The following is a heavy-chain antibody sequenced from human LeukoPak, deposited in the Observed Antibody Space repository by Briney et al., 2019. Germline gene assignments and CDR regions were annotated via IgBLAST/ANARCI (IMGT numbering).Heavy chain of an antibody. D-gene: IGHD1-26*01. CDR2: IWYDGSNK. CDR3: ARPTYSGSYYWFDY. CDR1: GFTFSSYG. V-gene: IGHV3-33*01. Sequence: PGRSLRLSCAASGFTFSSYGMHWVRQAPGKGLEWVAVIWYDGSNKYYADSVKGRFTISRDNSKNTLCLQMNSLRAEDTAVYYCARPTYSGSYYWFDYWGQGTLVTVSS. J-gene: IGHJ4*02.